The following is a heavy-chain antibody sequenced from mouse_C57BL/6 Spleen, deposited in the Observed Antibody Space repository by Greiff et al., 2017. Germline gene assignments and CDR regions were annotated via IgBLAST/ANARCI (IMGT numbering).Heavy chain of an antibody. Sequence: QVQLQQPGAELVKPGASVKMSCKASGYTFTSYWITWVKQRPGQGLEWIGDISPGSGSTNYNEKFKSKATLTVDTSSSTAYMQLSSLTSEDSAVYYCARRAAQATWFAYWGQGTLVTVSA. J-gene: IGHJ3*01. D-gene: IGHD3-2*02. V-gene: IGHV1-55*01. CDR3: ARRAAQATWFAY. CDR1: GYTFTSYW. CDR2: ISPGSGST.